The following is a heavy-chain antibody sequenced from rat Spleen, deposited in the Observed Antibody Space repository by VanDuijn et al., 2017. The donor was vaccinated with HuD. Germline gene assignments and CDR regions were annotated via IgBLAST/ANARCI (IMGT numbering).Heavy chain of an antibody. D-gene: IGHD1-12*02. Sequence: EVQLVESGGGLVQPGRSMKLSCAASAFTFSDYYLAWFRHAPKKGLEWVASISYEGSSTYYPDSRKGRFTGSRDDAQNTLYMQMNSLRSDDTATYYCTKGSGSGYYWSFDFWGPGSKVTVSS. V-gene: IGHV5-22*01. CDR3: TKGSGSGYYWSFDF. J-gene: IGHJ1*01. CDR2: ISYEGSST. CDR1: AFTFSDYY.